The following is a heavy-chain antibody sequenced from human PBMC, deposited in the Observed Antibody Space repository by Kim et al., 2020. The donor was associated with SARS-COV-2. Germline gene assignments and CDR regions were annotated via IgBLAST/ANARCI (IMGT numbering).Heavy chain of an antibody. V-gene: IGHV3-43*01. Sequence: ADSVKCRFTISRDNSKNSLYLQMNSLRTEDTALYYCAKAPYYYDSSGPDYWGQGTLVTVSS. D-gene: IGHD3-22*01. CDR3: AKAPYYYDSSGPDY. J-gene: IGHJ4*02.